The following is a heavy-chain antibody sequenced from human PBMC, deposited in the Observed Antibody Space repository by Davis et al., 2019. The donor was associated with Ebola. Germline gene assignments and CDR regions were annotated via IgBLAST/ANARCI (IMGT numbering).Heavy chain of an antibody. D-gene: IGHD3-10*01. CDR2: ISGSSSYI. J-gene: IGHJ5*02. Sequence: GESLKISCAASGFTFSIYGMNWVRQAPGKGLEWVSSISGSSSYIFYADSVKGRFTISRDNAKNSLFLQMNSLRAEDTAVYYCARGDGSGTYPRKWFDPWGQGTLVTVSS. CDR1: GFTFSIYG. V-gene: IGHV3-21*01. CDR3: ARGDGSGTYPRKWFDP.